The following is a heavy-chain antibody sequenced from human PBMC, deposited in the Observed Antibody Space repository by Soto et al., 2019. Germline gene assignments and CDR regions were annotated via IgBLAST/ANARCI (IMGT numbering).Heavy chain of an antibody. CDR1: GFTFSSYA. Sequence: PGGSLRLSCAASGFTFSSYAISWVRQAPWKGLEWVSAISGSGVSKYYADSVKGRFTISRDNSKNTLYLQMNSLRAEDTAVYYFTKNQPLYSSGWCQRDYYYGMDVWGQGTTVTVCS. V-gene: IGHV3-23*01. J-gene: IGHJ6*02. CDR2: ISGSGVSK. D-gene: IGHD6-19*01. CDR3: TKNQPLYSSGWCQRDYYYGMDV.